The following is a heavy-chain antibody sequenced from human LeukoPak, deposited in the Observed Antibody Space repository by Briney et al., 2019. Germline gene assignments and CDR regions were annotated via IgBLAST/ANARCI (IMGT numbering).Heavy chain of an antibody. CDR3: ARDSYRDWFDP. CDR1: GFTFDDYT. D-gene: IGHD4-11*01. J-gene: IGHJ5*02. Sequence: GGSLRLSCAASGFTFDDYTMHWVRQAPGKGLEWVAVISYDGSNKYYADSVKGRFTISRDNSKNTLYLQMNSLRAEDTAVYYCARDSYRDWFDPWGQGTLVTVSS. CDR2: ISYDGSNK. V-gene: IGHV3-30*04.